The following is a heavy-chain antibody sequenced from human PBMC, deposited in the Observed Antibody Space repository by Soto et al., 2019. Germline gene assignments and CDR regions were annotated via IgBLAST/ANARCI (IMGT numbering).Heavy chain of an antibody. J-gene: IGHJ4*02. CDR1: GFTVSSNY. Sequence: EVQLVESGGGLVQPGGSLRLSCAASGFTVSSNYMSWVRQAPGKGLEWVSVIYSGGSTYYADSVKGRFTISRDNSKNTLYLQMTSLRAEDTAVYYCARDRGYYDSSGSTFDDWGQGTLVTVSS. CDR2: IYSGGST. CDR3: ARDRGYYDSSGSTFDD. V-gene: IGHV3-66*01. D-gene: IGHD3-22*01.